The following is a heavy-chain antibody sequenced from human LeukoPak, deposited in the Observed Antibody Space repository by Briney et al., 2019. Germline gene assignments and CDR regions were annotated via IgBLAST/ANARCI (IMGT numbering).Heavy chain of an antibody. CDR3: ARDASIAAAGLFDP. Sequence: ASVKVSCKASGYTFTSYGISWVRQAPGQGLEWMGWISAYNGNTNYAQKLQGRVTMTTDASTSTAYMELRSLRSDDTAVYYCARDASIAAAGLFDPWGQGTLVTVSS. D-gene: IGHD6-13*01. V-gene: IGHV1-18*04. CDR2: ISAYNGNT. J-gene: IGHJ5*02. CDR1: GYTFTSYG.